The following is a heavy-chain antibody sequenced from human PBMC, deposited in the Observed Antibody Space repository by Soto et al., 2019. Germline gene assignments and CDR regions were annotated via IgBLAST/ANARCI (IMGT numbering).Heavy chain of an antibody. CDR3: ARENTAMATSGFDY. CDR1: GGSISSYY. V-gene: IGHV4-59*01. Sequence: SETLSLTCTVSGGSISSYYWSWIRQPPGKGLEWIGYIYYSGSTNYNPSLKSRVTISVDTSKNQFSLKLSSVIAADTAVYYCARENTAMATSGFDYWGQGTLVTVSS. J-gene: IGHJ4*02. CDR2: IYYSGST. D-gene: IGHD5-18*01.